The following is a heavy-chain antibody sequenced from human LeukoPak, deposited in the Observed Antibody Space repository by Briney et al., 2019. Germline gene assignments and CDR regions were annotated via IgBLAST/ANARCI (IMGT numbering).Heavy chain of an antibody. CDR3: AKDLSSVFDALNI. Sequence: GGSLRLSCAASGFTFDDYAMHWVRQPPGKVLEWVSLISGDGATTYYAASVKGRFTISRDSKKNVLYLQMNNLETEDTALFYCAKDLSSVFDALNIWGQGTLVTVSS. CDR1: GFTFDDYA. CDR2: ISGDGATT. J-gene: IGHJ3*02. D-gene: IGHD3-10*01. V-gene: IGHV3-43*02.